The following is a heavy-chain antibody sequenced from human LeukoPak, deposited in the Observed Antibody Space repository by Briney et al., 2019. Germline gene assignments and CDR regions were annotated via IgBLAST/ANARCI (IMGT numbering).Heavy chain of an antibody. CDR2: INPNSGGT. CDR3: ARDHNFRLHDILTGYSKGFGGMDV. V-gene: IGHV1-2*04. CDR1: GYTFTGYY. Sequence: GASVKVSCKASGYTFTGYYMHWVRQAPGQGLEWMGWINPNSGGTNYAQKFQGWVTMTRDTSISTAYMELSRLRSDDTAVYYCARDHNFRLHDILTGYSKGFGGMDVWGQGTTVTVSS. D-gene: IGHD3-9*01. J-gene: IGHJ6*02.